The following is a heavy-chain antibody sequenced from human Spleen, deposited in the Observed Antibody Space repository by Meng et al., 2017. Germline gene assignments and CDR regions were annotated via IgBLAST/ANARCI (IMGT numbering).Heavy chain of an antibody. Sequence: QVTLQQWGAGLLKPSETLALTCVVSGGSFSDYYWSWIRQPPGKGLEWIGEINHSGSTNYNPSLENRATISVDTSQNNLSLKLSSVTAADSAVYYCARGPTTIAHDFDYWGQGTLVTVSS. CDR1: GGSFSDYY. V-gene: IGHV4-34*01. J-gene: IGHJ4*02. CDR3: ARGPTTIAHDFDY. D-gene: IGHD4-11*01. CDR2: INHSGST.